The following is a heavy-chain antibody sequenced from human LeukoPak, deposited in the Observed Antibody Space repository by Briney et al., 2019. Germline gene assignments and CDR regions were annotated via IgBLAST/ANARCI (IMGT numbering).Heavy chain of an antibody. V-gene: IGHV4-59*01. D-gene: IGHD4-17*01. CDR1: GGSFSSYF. J-gene: IGHJ4*02. CDR3: AREGGPGGDYGSIDS. CDR2: IYGGGST. Sequence: NPSETLSLTCTVSGGSFSSYFWSWIRQPPGKGLEWIGYIYGGGSTNYNPSLRSRVTISVDTSKNQFSLDLRSVTAADTAVYYCAREGGPGGDYGSIDSWGQGTLVTVSS.